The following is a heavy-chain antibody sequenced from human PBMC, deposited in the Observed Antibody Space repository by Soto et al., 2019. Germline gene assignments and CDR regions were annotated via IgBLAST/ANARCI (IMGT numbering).Heavy chain of an antibody. Sequence: SETLSLTCAFYVGSFSGYYWSCIRHPPGKWLEWIGEINHSGSTNYNPSLKSRVTISVDTSKNQFSLKLSSVTAADTAVYYCARGRRYSSSSGGYYYGMEVWGQGTTVTVSS. CDR2: INHSGST. J-gene: IGHJ6*01. CDR3: ARGRRYSSSSGGYYYGMEV. V-gene: IGHV4-34*01. D-gene: IGHD6-6*01. CDR1: VGSFSGYY.